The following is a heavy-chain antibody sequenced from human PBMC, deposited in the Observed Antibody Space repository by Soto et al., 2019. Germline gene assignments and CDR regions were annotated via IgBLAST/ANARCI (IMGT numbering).Heavy chain of an antibody. Sequence: ASVKVSCKASGYTFTIYGINWVRQAPGQGLEWMGWISAYNGNTNYAQKLQGRVTMTTDTSTSTAYMELRSLRSDDTAVYYCARIKGYSSGWSNWFDPWGQGTLVTVSS. D-gene: IGHD6-19*01. J-gene: IGHJ5*02. CDR3: ARIKGYSSGWSNWFDP. CDR1: GYTFTIYG. V-gene: IGHV1-18*01. CDR2: ISAYNGNT.